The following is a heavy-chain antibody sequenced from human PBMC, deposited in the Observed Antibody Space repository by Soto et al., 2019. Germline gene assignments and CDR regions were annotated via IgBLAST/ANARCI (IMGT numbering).Heavy chain of an antibody. CDR3: ARIARLDFYYYGMDV. CDR1: GGSISSSSYY. V-gene: IGHV4-39*07. J-gene: IGHJ6*02. D-gene: IGHD2-21*01. CDR2: IYYSGST. Sequence: PSETLSLTCTVSGGSISSSSYYWGWIRQPPGKGLEWIGSIYYSGSTYYNPSLKSRVTISVDTSKNQFSLKLSSVTAADTAVYYCARIARLDFYYYGMDVWGQGTTVTVSS.